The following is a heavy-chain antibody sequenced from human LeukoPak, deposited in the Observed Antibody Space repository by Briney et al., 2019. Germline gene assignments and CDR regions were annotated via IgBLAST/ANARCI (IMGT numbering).Heavy chain of an antibody. CDR2: IIPIFETA. CDR1: VGTFSRYA. V-gene: IGHV1-69*06. J-gene: IGHJ4*02. CDR3: ARDRGCSSTSCSFDY. D-gene: IGHD2-2*01. Sequence: ASVKVSCKASVGTFSRYAISWVPDAPGQGLECGGGIIPIFETANYAQKCQGRVTINADKSTNTDYMELSSLRSEDTAGYYCARDRGCSSTSCSFDYWGQGTLVTVSS.